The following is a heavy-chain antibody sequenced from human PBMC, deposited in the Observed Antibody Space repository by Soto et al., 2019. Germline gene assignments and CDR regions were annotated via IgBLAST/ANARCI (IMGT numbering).Heavy chain of an antibody. Sequence: PSETQSLTCAVYGGSFSGYYWSWIRQPPGKGLEWIGEINHSGSTNYNPSLKSRVTISVDTSKNQFSLKLSSVTAADTAVYYCARGPINTHYYGSGSSTYWGQGTLVTVSS. D-gene: IGHD3-10*01. CDR1: GGSFSGYY. V-gene: IGHV4-34*01. J-gene: IGHJ4*02. CDR3: ARGPINTHYYGSGSSTY. CDR2: INHSGST.